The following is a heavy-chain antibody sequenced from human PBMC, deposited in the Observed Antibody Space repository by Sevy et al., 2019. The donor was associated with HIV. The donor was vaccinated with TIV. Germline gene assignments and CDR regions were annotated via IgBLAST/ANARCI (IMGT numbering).Heavy chain of an antibody. Sequence: SVKVSCKASGGTFSSYAISWVRQAPGQGLEWMGGIIPIFGTANYAQKFQGRVTITADESTSTAYMELSSLRSEDTAVYYCARDFYGDYGGHYFDYWGQGTLVTVSS. CDR3: ARDFYGDYGGHYFDY. V-gene: IGHV1-69*13. CDR1: GGTFSSYA. D-gene: IGHD4-17*01. J-gene: IGHJ4*02. CDR2: IIPIFGTA.